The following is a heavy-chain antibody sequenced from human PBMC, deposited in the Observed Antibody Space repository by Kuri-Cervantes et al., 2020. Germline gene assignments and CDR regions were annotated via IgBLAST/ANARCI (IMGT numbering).Heavy chain of an antibody. V-gene: IGHV1-69*06. CDR1: RGTFSSYA. Sequence: SVKVSCKASRGTFSSYAISWVRQAPGQGLEWMGGIIPIFGTANYAQKFQGRVTITADKSTSTAYMELSSLRSEDTAVYYCARSGDIVVVPAADYYYYYMDVWGKGTTVTVSS. J-gene: IGHJ6*03. D-gene: IGHD2-2*01. CDR3: ARSGDIVVVPAADYYYYYMDV. CDR2: IIPIFGTA.